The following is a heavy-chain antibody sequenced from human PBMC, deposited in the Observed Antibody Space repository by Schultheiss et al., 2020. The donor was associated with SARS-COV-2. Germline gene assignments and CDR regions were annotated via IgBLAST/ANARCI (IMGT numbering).Heavy chain of an antibody. Sequence: SETLSLTCTVSGGSISSGDYYWSWIRQPPGKGLEWIGEIYHSGSTIYNPSLRSRVTISVGQSKKQFSLKLTSVTAADTAVYYCARSITFDWVVLGHWGQGTLVTVSS. CDR3: ARSITFDWVVLGH. CDR2: IYHSGST. D-gene: IGHD3-9*01. J-gene: IGHJ4*02. CDR1: GGSISSGDYY. V-gene: IGHV4-30-4*01.